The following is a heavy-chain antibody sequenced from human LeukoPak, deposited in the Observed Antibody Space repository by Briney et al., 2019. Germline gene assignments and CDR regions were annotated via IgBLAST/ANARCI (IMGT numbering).Heavy chain of an antibody. CDR1: GFTFDDYA. CDR3: ARGLPVDY. V-gene: IGHV3-43D*03. D-gene: IGHD5-12*01. CDR2: ITWDAGAT. J-gene: IGHJ4*02. Sequence: GGSLRLSCAASGFTFDDYAMHWVRQAPGKGLEWVSLITWDAGATYYADSVKGRFTISRDNNKNSLYLQMNSLRAEDTALYYCARGLPVDYWGQGTLVTVSS.